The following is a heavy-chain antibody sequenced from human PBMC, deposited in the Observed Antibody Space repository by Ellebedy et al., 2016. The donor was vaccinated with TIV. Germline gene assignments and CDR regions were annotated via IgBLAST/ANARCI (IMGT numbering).Heavy chain of an antibody. J-gene: IGHJ4*02. Sequence: SGPTLVKPTETLTLTCTISGFSLGNASMAVSWIRQPPGKALEWLAHISSSDEKSYSTSLKSRLTIPKDTSKSQVVLTMTNMHPVDTATYYCARMGDWSLKDWGRGTLVTVSS. CDR3: ARMGDWSLKD. CDR1: GFSLGNASMA. V-gene: IGHV2-26*03. D-gene: IGHD3/OR15-3a*01. CDR2: ISSSDEK.